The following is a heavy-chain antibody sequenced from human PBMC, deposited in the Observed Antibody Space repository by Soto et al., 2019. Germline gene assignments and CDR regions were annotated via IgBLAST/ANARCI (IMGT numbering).Heavy chain of an antibody. Sequence: GGSLRLSCAASGFTFSNYAMTWVRQAPGKGLEWVSTISGNGASTYYADSVKGRFSVSRDNSKNTLSLQMNSLRAEDTAVYYCAKDRVNNYGDSESYFDYWAQGTLVTVSS. CDR2: ISGNGAST. CDR1: GFTFSNYA. V-gene: IGHV3-23*01. J-gene: IGHJ4*02. CDR3: AKDRVNNYGDSESYFDY. D-gene: IGHD4-17*01.